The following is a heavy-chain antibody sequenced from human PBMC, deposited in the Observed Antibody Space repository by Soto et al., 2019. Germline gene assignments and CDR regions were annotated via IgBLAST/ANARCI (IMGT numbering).Heavy chain of an antibody. CDR2: IIPIFGTA. V-gene: IGHV1-69*12. CDR1: GGTFSSYA. J-gene: IGHJ5*02. Sequence: QVQLVQSGAEVKKPGSSVKVSCKASGGTFSSYAISWVRQAPGQGLEWMGGIIPIFGTANYAQKFQGRVTITADESTSTAYMELSSLRSEDTAVYYCASGGVPAAIHLGVNWFDPWGQGTLVTVSS. CDR3: ASGGVPAAIHLGVNWFDP. D-gene: IGHD2-2*01.